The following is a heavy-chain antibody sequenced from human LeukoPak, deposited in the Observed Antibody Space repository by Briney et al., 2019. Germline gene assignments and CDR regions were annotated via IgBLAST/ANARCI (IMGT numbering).Heavy chain of an antibody. CDR2: ISGDGSIT. Sequence: GSLRLSFVASGFTFSTYWMHWVRQAPGEGLVWVSHISGDGSITNYADSVKGRFTISRDNAKNTLYLQMNSLRAEDTAVYYCTRAISVNWGQGILVTVSS. J-gene: IGHJ4*02. D-gene: IGHD3-9*01. CDR3: TRAISVN. CDR1: GFTFSTYW. V-gene: IGHV3-74*01.